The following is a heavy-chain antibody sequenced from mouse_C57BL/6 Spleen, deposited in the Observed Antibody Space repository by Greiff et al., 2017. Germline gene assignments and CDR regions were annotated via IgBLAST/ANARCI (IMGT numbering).Heavy chain of an antibody. D-gene: IGHD2-3*01. CDR2: IRSKSNNYAT. Sequence: EADGGLVQPKGSLKLSCAASGFSFNTYAMNWVRQAPGKGLEWVARIRSKSNNYATYYADSVKDRFTISRDDSESMLFLQMNNLKTEDTAMYYCVRHDGYGDYWGQGTTRTVSS. CDR3: VRHDGYGDY. V-gene: IGHV10-1*01. CDR1: GFSFNTYA. J-gene: IGHJ2*01.